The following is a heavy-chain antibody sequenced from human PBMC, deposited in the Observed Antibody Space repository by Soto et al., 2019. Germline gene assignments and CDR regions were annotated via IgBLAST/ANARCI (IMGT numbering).Heavy chain of an antibody. Sequence: EVQLLESGGGLVQPGGSLRLSCTASGFTFSTYAMSWVRQAPGKGLEWVSTISDSGSTYYADSVKGRFTISRDNSKNTLHMEMNNLRAEDTAVYYCAKDKGGRYCSRTSCLYSFDYWGQGTLVTVSS. CDR3: AKDKGGRYCSRTSCLYSFDY. CDR1: GFTFSTYA. D-gene: IGHD2-2*01. V-gene: IGHV3-23*01. CDR2: ISDSGST. J-gene: IGHJ4*02.